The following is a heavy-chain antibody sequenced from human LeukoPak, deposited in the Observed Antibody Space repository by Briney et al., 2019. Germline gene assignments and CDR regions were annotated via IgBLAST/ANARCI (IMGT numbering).Heavy chain of an antibody. CDR3: ARMANSGSYSDAFDI. D-gene: IGHD1-26*01. Sequence: GESLKISCKGSGYSFTSYWIGWVRQMPGKGLEWMGIIYPGDSDTRYSPSFQGQVTISADKSTSTAYLQWSSLKASDTAMYYCARMANSGSYSDAFDIWGQGTMVTVSS. CDR1: GYSFTSYW. CDR2: IYPGDSDT. J-gene: IGHJ3*02. V-gene: IGHV5-51*01.